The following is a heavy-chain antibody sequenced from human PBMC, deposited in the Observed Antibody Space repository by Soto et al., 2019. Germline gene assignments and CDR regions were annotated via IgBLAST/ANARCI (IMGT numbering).Heavy chain of an antibody. CDR3: AKDALVGGGMAAFDY. V-gene: IGHV3-23*01. CDR1: GFTFDNYV. Sequence: GGSLRLSCAASGFTFDNYVMTWVRQAPGKGLEWVSAISRSGDTSYYADSAKGRFTISRDNSKSRLYLEMSSLRAEDTALYYCAKDALVGGGMAAFDYWGKGILVTVSS. J-gene: IGHJ4*02. D-gene: IGHD6-25*01. CDR2: ISRSGDTS.